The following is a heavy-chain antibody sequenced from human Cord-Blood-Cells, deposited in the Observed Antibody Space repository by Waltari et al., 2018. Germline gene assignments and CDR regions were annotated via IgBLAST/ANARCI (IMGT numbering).Heavy chain of an antibody. CDR3: AKDPRYCSSTSCYRAYYYYYYMDV. Sequence: EVQLLESGGGLVQPGGSLRLSCAASGFTFSSYAMSWVRQAPGKGLEWVSAISGSGGSTYYADSVKGRFTLSRDNSKNTLYLQMNSLRAEDTAVYYCAKDPRYCSSTSCYRAYYYYYYMDVWGKGTTVTVSS. CDR1: GFTFSSYA. D-gene: IGHD2-2*02. CDR2: ISGSGGST. J-gene: IGHJ6*03. V-gene: IGHV3-23*01.